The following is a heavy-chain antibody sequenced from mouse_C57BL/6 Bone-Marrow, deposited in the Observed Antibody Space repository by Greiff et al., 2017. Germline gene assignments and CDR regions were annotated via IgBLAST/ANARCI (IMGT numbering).Heavy chain of an antibody. CDR3: ARFTYGSRGGD. Sequence: QVQLQQPGAELVKPGASVKMSCKASGYTFTSYWITWVKQRPGQGLEWIGDIYPGSGSTNYNEKFKSKATLTVDTSSSPAYMQLSSLTSEDSAVYYFARFTYGSRGGDWGQGTTLTVSS. D-gene: IGHD1-1*01. V-gene: IGHV1-55*01. CDR1: GYTFTSYW. J-gene: IGHJ2*01. CDR2: IYPGSGST.